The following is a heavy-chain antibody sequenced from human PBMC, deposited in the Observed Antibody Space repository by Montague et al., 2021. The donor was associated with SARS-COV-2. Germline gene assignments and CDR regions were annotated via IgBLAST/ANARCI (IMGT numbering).Heavy chain of an antibody. CDR3: ARPSMVSRNYYYYGIGV. CDR2: IYHSGTT. J-gene: IGHJ6*02. Sequence: SETLSLTCIVSGGSINSFYWSWIRQPPGKGLEWIGYIYHSGTTHYSPSPKSRVAISLDTSKNQFSLTLNSVTAADTAVYYCARPSMVSRNYYYYGIGVWGQGTTVTVSS. V-gene: IGHV4-59*01. CDR1: GGSINSFY. D-gene: IGHD2-21*01.